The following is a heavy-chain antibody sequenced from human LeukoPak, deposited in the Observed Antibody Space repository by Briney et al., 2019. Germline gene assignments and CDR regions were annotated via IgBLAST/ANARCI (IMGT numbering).Heavy chain of an antibody. V-gene: IGHV4-34*01. Sequence: KPSETLSLTCAVYGGSFSGYYWSWIRQPPGKGLEWIGEINHSGSTNYNPSLKSRVTISVDTSKNQFSLKPSSVTAADTAVYYCARGLYYDYVWGSYRFDYWGQGTLVTVSS. J-gene: IGHJ4*02. D-gene: IGHD3-16*02. CDR1: GGSFSGYY. CDR3: ARGLYYDYVWGSYRFDY. CDR2: INHSGST.